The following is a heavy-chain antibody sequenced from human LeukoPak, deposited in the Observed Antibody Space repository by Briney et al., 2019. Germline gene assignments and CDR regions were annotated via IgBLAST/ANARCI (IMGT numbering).Heavy chain of an antibody. CDR1: GFTFDGYA. V-gene: IGHV3-9*01. CDR3: AKSPPYCSSTSCYYFDY. J-gene: IGHJ4*02. D-gene: IGHD2-2*01. CDR2: ISWNSGRI. Sequence: GGSLRLSCAASGFTFDGYAMNWVRQAPGKGLEWVSGISWNSGRIGYADSVKGRFTISRDNAKYSLYLQMNSLRPEDTAFYYCAKSPPYCSSTSCYYFDYWGQGTLVTVSS.